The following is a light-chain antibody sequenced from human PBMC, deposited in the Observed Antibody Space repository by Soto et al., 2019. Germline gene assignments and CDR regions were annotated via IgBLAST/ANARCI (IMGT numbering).Light chain of an antibody. V-gene: IGKV3-20*01. Sequence: IVLTQAPGPLSFSPGEKATPSCRASQGVSSYYLAWYQQKPGQAPKVLIYRASSRATGIPDRFSGSGSGTDFTLTISRLEPEDFAVYYCQQYGSSPLTFGGGTKVEIK. CDR3: QQYGSSPLT. J-gene: IGKJ4*01. CDR1: QGVSSYY. CDR2: RAS.